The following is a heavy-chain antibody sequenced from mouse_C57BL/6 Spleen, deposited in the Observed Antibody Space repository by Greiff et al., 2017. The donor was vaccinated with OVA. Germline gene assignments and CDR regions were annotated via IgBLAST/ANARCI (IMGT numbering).Heavy chain of an antibody. Sequence: EVQRVESGPGLVKPSQSLSLTCSVTGYSITSGYYWNWIRQFPGNKLEWMGYISYDGSNNYNPSLKNRISITRDTSKNQFFLKLNSVTTEDTATYYCARRGYPYWYFDVGGTGTTVTVSS. CDR1: GYSITSGYY. CDR2: ISYDGSN. V-gene: IGHV3-6*01. D-gene: IGHD3-1*01. J-gene: IGHJ1*03. CDR3: ARRGYPYWYFDV.